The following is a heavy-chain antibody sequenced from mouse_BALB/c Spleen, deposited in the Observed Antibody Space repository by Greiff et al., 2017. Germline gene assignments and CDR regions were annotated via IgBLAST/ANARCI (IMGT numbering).Heavy chain of an antibody. Sequence: EVQLVESGGGLVQPGGSRKLSCAASGFTFSSFGMHWVRQAPEKGLEWVAYISSGSSTIYYADTVKGRFTISRDNPKNTLFLQMTSLRSEDTAMYYCARPRMDYWGQGTSVTVSS. V-gene: IGHV5-17*02. J-gene: IGHJ4*01. CDR1: GFTFSSFG. CDR2: ISSGSSTI. CDR3: ARPRMDY.